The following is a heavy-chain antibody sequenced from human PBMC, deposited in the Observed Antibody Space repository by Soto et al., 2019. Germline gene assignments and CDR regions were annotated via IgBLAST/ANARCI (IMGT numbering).Heavy chain of an antibody. D-gene: IGHD1-26*01. J-gene: IGHJ4*02. CDR1: GFTFSSYA. Sequence: GGSLRLSCAASGFTFSSYAMSWVRQAPGKGLEWVSAISGSGGSTYYADSVKGRFTISRDNSENTIYLQMNSLRAEDTAVYYCGRGQTVGVTAPDSWGQGTLVTVSS. CDR3: GRGQTVGVTAPDS. V-gene: IGHV3-23*01. CDR2: ISGSGGST.